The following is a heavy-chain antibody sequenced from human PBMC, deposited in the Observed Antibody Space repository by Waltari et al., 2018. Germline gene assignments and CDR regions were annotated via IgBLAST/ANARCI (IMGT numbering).Heavy chain of an antibody. Sequence: EVQLVESGGNLVKAGGSLRLSCEVSGFTFSKIWLSWVRQAPGKGLEWVGRIKSKIDGGTTDYAAPVRGRFTISRDDSKNMLYLEMDSLKTEDTAVYYCAGGPGTYWSGLLDYWGQGTLVTVSS. CDR2: IKSKIDGGTT. D-gene: IGHD3-3*01. V-gene: IGHV3-15*01. CDR3: AGGPGTYWSGLLDY. J-gene: IGHJ4*02. CDR1: GFTFSKIW.